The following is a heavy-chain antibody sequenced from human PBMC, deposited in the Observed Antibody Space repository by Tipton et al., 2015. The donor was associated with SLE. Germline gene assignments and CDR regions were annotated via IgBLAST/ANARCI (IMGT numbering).Heavy chain of an antibody. CDR3: ATNRDGDYFDY. CDR1: GFTFSSHA. CDR2: ISSGSTK. V-gene: IGHV3-11*04. J-gene: IGHJ4*02. D-gene: IGHD5-24*01. Sequence: SLRLSCAGSGFTFSSHAMIWIRQAPGKGLEWVSYISSGSTKHYADSVKGRFTISRDNAKNSLYLQMNSLRAEDTAVYYCATNRDGDYFDYWGQGTLVTVSS.